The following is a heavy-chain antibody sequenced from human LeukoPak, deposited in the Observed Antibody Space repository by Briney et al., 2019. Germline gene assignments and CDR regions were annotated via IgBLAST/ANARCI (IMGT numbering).Heavy chain of an antibody. V-gene: IGHV1-24*01. CDR3: ATEGRYYYDSSGYYYVY. CDR2: FDPEDGET. CDR1: GYTLTELS. Sequence: ASVKVSCKVSGYTLTELSMHWVRQAPGKGLEWMGGFDPEDGETIYAQKFQGRVTMTEDTFTDTAYMELSSLRSEDTAVYYCATEGRYYYDSSGYYYVYWGQGTLVTVSS. D-gene: IGHD3-22*01. J-gene: IGHJ4*02.